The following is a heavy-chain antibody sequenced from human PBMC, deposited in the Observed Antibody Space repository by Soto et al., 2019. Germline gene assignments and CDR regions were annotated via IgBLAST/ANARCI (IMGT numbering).Heavy chain of an antibody. D-gene: IGHD6-13*01. Sequence: GASVKVSCKASGYTFTSYGISWVRQAPGQGLEWMGWISAYNGNTNYAQKLQGRVTMTTDTSTSTAYMVLRSLRSDDTAVYYCARDLPQAAAGLPTFYDAFDIWGQGTMVTVSS. CDR3: ARDLPQAAAGLPTFYDAFDI. V-gene: IGHV1-18*01. CDR2: ISAYNGNT. J-gene: IGHJ3*02. CDR1: GYTFTSYG.